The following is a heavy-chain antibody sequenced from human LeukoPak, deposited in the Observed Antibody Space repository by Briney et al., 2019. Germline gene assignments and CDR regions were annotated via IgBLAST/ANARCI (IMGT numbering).Heavy chain of an antibody. Sequence: GGSLRLSCATSGFTCTRCGLAWVRQAPGKGLEWVAYIRKDGSDEHYADSVMGRFSISRDNFKNTLYLQMDSLRREDTAVYYCVKEFAGTLGYWGQGTLVTVSS. D-gene: IGHD6-13*01. CDR2: IRKDGSDE. V-gene: IGHV3-30*02. CDR1: GFTCTRCG. J-gene: IGHJ4*02. CDR3: VKEFAGTLGY.